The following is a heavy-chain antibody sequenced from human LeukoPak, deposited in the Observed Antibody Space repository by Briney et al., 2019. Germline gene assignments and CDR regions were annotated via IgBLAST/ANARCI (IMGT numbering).Heavy chain of an antibody. CDR2: MYPGDSDT. Sequence: GESLKISCKGSGYNFTSYWIGWVRPMPGKGPEWMEIMYPGDSDTRYSPSFQGQVTISADKSITTAYVQWSSLKASDTAMYYCARAYYGSSGFDYWGQGTLVTVSS. CDR3: ARAYYGSSGFDY. V-gene: IGHV5-51*01. D-gene: IGHD3-10*01. CDR1: GYNFTSYW. J-gene: IGHJ4*02.